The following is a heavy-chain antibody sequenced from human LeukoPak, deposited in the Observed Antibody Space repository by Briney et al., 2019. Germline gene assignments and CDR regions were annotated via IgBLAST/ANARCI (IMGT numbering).Heavy chain of an antibody. D-gene: IGHD3-10*01. CDR1: GFTFSIYT. V-gene: IGHV3-21*01. CDR2: ISSISGYT. J-gene: IGHJ6*02. Sequence: PGGSLRLSCAASGFTFSIYTMNWVRQGPGKGLECVSSISSISGYTYYADSVKGPFTISRDHAKNSLYLQMNSMRAEDTAVYCCARVLWFGESQRPLYYYYYGMDVWGQGATVTVSS. CDR3: ARVLWFGESQRPLYYYYYGMDV.